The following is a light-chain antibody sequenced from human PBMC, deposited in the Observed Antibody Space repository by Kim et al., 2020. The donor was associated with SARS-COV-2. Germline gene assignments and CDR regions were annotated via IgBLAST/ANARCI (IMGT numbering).Light chain of an antibody. CDR3: SSYVSLSTNVI. V-gene: IGLV2-14*03. CDR2: DVV. Sequence: SITISCTAASSDVSAYNYVSWYQQHPGKAPKLMIYDVVNRPSGVSNRFSGSKSDNTASLTISGLQAEDEADYYCSSYVSLSTNVIFGGGTQLTVL. J-gene: IGLJ2*01. CDR1: SSDVSAYNY.